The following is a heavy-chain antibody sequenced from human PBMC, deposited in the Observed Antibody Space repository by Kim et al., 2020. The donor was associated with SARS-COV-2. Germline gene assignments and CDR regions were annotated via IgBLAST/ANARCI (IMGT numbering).Heavy chain of an antibody. CDR1: GGSISSYY. CDR3: ARGVADDFFDI. D-gene: IGHD6-19*01. V-gene: IGHV4-59*08. CDR2: IYYSGST. Sequence: SETLSLTCTVSGGSISSYYWSWIRQPPGKGLEWIGYIYYSGSTNYNPSLKSRVTISVDTSKNQFSLKLSSVTAADTAVYYCARGVADDFFDIWGQGTMVT. J-gene: IGHJ3*02.